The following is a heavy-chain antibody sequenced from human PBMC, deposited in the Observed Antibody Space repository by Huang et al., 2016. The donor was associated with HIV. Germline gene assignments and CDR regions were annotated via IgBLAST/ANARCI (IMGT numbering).Heavy chain of an antibody. V-gene: IGHV4-39*01. CDR3: ARQDTSGWYADPYYFDY. D-gene: IGHD6-19*01. CDR2: LYYSGST. CDR1: GGSISTSGYY. Sequence: QLQLQESGPGLVKPSETLSLTCTVPGGSISTSGYYWGWIRQPPGKGLEWIGSLYYSGSTSYDPARKSRVTRSVDTSKSQFSLKLSSVTAADTAVYYCARQDTSGWYADPYYFDYWGQGTLVTVSS. J-gene: IGHJ4*02.